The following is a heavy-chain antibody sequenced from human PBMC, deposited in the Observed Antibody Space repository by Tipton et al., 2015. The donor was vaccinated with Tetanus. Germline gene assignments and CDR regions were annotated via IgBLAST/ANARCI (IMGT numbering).Heavy chain of an antibody. CDR1: GFTFGSYF. J-gene: IGHJ5*02. Sequence: SLRLSCAASGFTFGSYFMTWVRQAPGKGLEWVSAIGGSGRTTYYADSVKGRFTISRDNSKNTLYLQRNILRVEDTAVDYCAKGSLTRADTWGQGTLVTVSS. CDR3: AKGSLTRADT. CDR2: IGGSGRTT. V-gene: IGHV3-23*01.